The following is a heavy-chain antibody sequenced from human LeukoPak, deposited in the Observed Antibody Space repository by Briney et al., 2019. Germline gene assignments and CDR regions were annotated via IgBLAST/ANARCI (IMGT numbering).Heavy chain of an antibody. V-gene: IGHV3-48*03. D-gene: IGHD3-16*01. CDR2: INSGANTI. CDR3: ARGPRAALFGVVKGAFDI. CDR1: GFTFSSYE. J-gene: IGHJ3*02. Sequence: GGSLRLSCAASGFTFSSYEMNWVRQAPGKGLEWVSYINSGANTIYYADSVKGRFTISRDNAKNSLYLQMNSLRAEDTAVYYCARGPRAALFGVVKGAFDIWGQGTVVTVSS.